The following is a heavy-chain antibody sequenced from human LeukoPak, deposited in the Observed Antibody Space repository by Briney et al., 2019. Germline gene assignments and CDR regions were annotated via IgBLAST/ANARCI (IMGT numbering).Heavy chain of an antibody. CDR3: GRDSSSGSYCFDY. CDR2: IWYDGSNK. Sequence: PGRSLRLSCAASGFIFSNYVMHWVRQAPGKGLEWVALIWYDGSNKYYADTVMGRFTVSRDNSKNTLYLQMNSLRAEDTAVYYCGRDSSSGSYCFDYWGQGTLVTVSS. D-gene: IGHD3-10*01. CDR1: GFIFSNYV. V-gene: IGHV3-33*01. J-gene: IGHJ4*02.